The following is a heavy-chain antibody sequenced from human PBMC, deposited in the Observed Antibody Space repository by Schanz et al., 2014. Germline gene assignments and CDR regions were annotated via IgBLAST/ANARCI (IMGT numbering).Heavy chain of an antibody. CDR3: ARLGVGDKAYYYYGTDV. CDR2: IFFSGST. J-gene: IGHJ6*02. Sequence: QVQLQESGPGLVKPSETLSLTCTVSGVSIGGYYWSWIRQPPGKGLEWIGYIFFSGSTTYNPSFNSRLTRSEAFPKNMSALTLGSGTAADTAVYYCARLGVGDKAYYYYGTDVWGQGTTVLVSS. V-gene: IGHV4-59*08. CDR1: GVSIGGYY. D-gene: IGHD1-26*01.